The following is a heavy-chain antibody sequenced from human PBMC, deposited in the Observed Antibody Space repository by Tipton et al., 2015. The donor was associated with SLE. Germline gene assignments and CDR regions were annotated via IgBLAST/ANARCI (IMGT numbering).Heavy chain of an antibody. CDR2: IYYTGST. Sequence: TLSLTCTVSGDSISSGGYFWTWIRQHPGKGLEWIGYIYYTGSTYFYNPSLKSRVTMSVDTSKNQFSLRVSSVTAADTAVYYCARVPAFYYYYMDVWGKGTTVTVSS. J-gene: IGHJ6*03. V-gene: IGHV4-31*03. CDR3: ARVPAFYYYYMDV. D-gene: IGHD2-2*01. CDR1: GDSISSGGYF.